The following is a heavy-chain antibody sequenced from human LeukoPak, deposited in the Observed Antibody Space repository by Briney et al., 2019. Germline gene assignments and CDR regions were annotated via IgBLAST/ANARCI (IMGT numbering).Heavy chain of an antibody. CDR3: ARVGYSGYDYRGYFDY. V-gene: IGHV4-59*12. CDR1: GGSISTYY. Sequence: SETLSLTCTVSGGSISTYYWSWIRQPPGKGLEWIGYIYYTGSTNYNPSLRSRVTISVDTSKNQFSLKLSSVTAADTAVYYCARVGYSGYDYRGYFDYWGQGTLVTVSS. CDR2: IYYTGST. J-gene: IGHJ4*02. D-gene: IGHD5-12*01.